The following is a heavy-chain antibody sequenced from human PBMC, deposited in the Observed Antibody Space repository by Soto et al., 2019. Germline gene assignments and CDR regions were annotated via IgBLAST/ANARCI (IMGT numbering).Heavy chain of an antibody. Sequence: SGPTLVNPTHTLTLTCTFSGFSLSTSGMRVSWIRQPPGKALEWLARIDWDDDKFYSTSLKTRLTISKDTSKNQVVLTMTNMDPVDTATYYCARNGATVVNAFDIWGQGTMVTVSS. J-gene: IGHJ3*02. CDR1: GFSLSTSGMR. CDR3: ARNGATVVNAFDI. CDR2: IDWDDDK. V-gene: IGHV2-70*04. D-gene: IGHD4-17*01.